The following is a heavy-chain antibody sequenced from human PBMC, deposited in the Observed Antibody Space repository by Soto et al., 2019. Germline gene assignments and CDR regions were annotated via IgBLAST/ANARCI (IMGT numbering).Heavy chain of an antibody. CDR3: ATPSGSSGSYYWGSFDY. CDR1: GFTFSNYA. V-gene: IGHV3-23*01. CDR2: ISATGGRT. Sequence: EVPLLESGGGLVQPGGSLRLSCAASGFTFSNYAMNWVRQAPGKGLEWVSGISATGGRTYSADSVTGRFTISRDNSKNTLYLQMNSLRAEDTAVYYCATPSGSSGSYYWGSFDYWGQGTLVTVSS. D-gene: IGHD1-26*01. J-gene: IGHJ4*02.